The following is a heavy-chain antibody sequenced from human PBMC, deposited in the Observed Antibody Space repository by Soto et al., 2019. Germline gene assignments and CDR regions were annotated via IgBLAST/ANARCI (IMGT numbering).Heavy chain of an antibody. CDR2: ISAYNGNT. V-gene: IGHV1-18*04. CDR3: ASAPAHRHSSGWYSFDY. D-gene: IGHD6-19*01. J-gene: IGHJ4*02. Sequence: GASVKVSCKASGYTFTSYGISWVRQAPGQGLEWMGWISAYNGNTNYAQKLQGRVTMTTDTSTSTAYMELRSLRSDDTAVYYCASAPAHRHSSGWYSFDYWGQGALVTGSS. CDR1: GYTFTSYG.